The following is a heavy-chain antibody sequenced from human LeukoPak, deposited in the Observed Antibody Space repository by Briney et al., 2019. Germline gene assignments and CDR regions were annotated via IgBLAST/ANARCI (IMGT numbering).Heavy chain of an antibody. J-gene: IGHJ4*02. CDR1: GFTFNSYG. CDR3: AREMTTAFDY. D-gene: IGHD4-17*01. V-gene: IGHV3-33*01. Sequence: PGGSLRLSCAASGFTFNSYGMHWVRQAPGKGLEWVAVIRYDGSNKYYADSVKGRFTISRDNSKNTLYLQMNSLRVEDTAVYYCAREMTTAFDYWGQGTLVTVSS. CDR2: IRYDGSNK.